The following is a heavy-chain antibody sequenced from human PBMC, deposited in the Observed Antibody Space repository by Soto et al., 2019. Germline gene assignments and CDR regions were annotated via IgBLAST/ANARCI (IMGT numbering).Heavy chain of an antibody. J-gene: IGHJ4*02. Sequence: EVQLVESGGGLVKPGGSLRLSCAAYGFTFSSYSMNWVRQAPGKGLEWVSSISSSSSYIYYADSVKGRFTISRDNAKNSLYLQMNSLRAEDTAVYYCARDSPVGATPNFDYWGQGTLVTVSS. CDR3: ARDSPVGATPNFDY. CDR2: ISSSSSYI. CDR1: GFTFSSYS. D-gene: IGHD1-26*01. V-gene: IGHV3-21*01.